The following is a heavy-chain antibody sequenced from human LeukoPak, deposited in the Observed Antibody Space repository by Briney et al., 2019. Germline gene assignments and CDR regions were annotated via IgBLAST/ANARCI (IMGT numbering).Heavy chain of an antibody. CDR1: GFTFSTFA. CDR3: AKESQLLGYYGDYVQPNYFDY. Sequence: PGGSLRLSCAASGFTFSTFAMIWVRQPPGKGLEWVSSISSSSSYIYYADSVKGRFTISRDNSKNTLYLQMNSLRAEDTAVYYCAKESQLLGYYGDYVQPNYFDYWGQGTLVTVSS. D-gene: IGHD4-17*01. V-gene: IGHV3-21*01. J-gene: IGHJ4*02. CDR2: ISSSSSYI.